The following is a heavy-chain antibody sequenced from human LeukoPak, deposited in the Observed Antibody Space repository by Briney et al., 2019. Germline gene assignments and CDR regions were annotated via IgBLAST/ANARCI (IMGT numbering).Heavy chain of an antibody. J-gene: IGHJ4*02. V-gene: IGHV3-23*01. CDR2: ISGSGGST. Sequence: PGGSLRLSCAASGYIFSSYAMSWVRQAPGKGLEWVSTISGSGGSTYYADSVKGRFTISRDNSKNTVYLQMNSLRAEDTAVYYCAKVPYYDFWSGPDYWGQGTLVTVSS. CDR3: AKVPYYDFWSGPDY. CDR1: GYIFSSYA. D-gene: IGHD3-3*01.